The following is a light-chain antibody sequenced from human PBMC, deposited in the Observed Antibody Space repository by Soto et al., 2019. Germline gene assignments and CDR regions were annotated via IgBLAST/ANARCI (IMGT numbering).Light chain of an antibody. V-gene: IGKV3-15*01. J-gene: IGKJ1*01. Sequence: EGVTTQSPATLSVSPGVRATLSCRASQNVGGDLAWYQQKPGQAPRLLIYRTSTRANGTPVRFSGSGSGTEFTLTLSSLQSEDFAVYYCQEYNGRSSFGQGTKV. CDR3: QEYNGRSS. CDR2: RTS. CDR1: QNVGGD.